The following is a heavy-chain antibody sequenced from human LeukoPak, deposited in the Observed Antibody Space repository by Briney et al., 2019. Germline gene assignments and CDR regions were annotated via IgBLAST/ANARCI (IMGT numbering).Heavy chain of an antibody. CDR2: IYSGGST. D-gene: IGHD6-19*01. CDR3: ARGPVAVAGTIQLP. Sequence: GGSLRLSCAASGFTVSSNYMSWVRQAPGKGLEWVSVIYSGGSTYYADSVKGRFTISRDNSKNTLYLQMNSLRAEDTAVYYCARGPVAVAGTIQLPWGQGTLVTVSS. CDR1: GFTVSSNY. J-gene: IGHJ5*02. V-gene: IGHV3-53*01.